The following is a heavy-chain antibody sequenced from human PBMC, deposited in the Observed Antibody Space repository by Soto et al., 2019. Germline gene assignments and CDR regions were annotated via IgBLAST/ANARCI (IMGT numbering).Heavy chain of an antibody. CDR3: ARDEYHCSGGSCYNWFDP. V-gene: IGHV3-33*01. CDR2: IWYDGSNK. Sequence: SLRLSCAASGFTFSSYGMHWVRQAPGKGLEWVAVIWYDGSNKYYADSVEGRFTISRDNSKNTLYLQMNSLRAEDTAVYYCARDEYHCSGGSCYNWFDPWGQGTLVTVSS. D-gene: IGHD2-15*01. J-gene: IGHJ5*02. CDR1: GFTFSSYG.